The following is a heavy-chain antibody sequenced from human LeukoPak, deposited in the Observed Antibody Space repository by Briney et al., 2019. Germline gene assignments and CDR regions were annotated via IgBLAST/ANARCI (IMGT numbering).Heavy chain of an antibody. J-gene: IGHJ4*02. CDR3: ASRPAGSTWYGVFDY. CDR2: INHSGST. CDR1: GGSFSGYY. Sequence: SDTLSLTCAVYGGSFSGYYWSWIRQPPGKGLEWIGEINHSGSTNYNPSLKSRVTISVDTSKNQFSLKLSSVTAADTAIYYCASRPAGSTWYGVFDYWSQGTLVTVSS. V-gene: IGHV4-34*01. D-gene: IGHD6-13*01.